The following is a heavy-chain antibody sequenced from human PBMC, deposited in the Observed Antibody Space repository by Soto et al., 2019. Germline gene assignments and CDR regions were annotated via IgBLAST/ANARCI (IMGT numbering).Heavy chain of an antibody. CDR1: GGSFSGFY. Sequence: QVQLEQWGAGLLKPSETLSLTCAIYGGSFSGFYWSWIRQPPGKGLEWIGEINDSGTTNYNPSLKSRFTISADTSKTHFSLRLTSVYAADTAVYYCARETSQNVYSHYGMDVWGQGTTVTVSS. J-gene: IGHJ6*02. CDR2: INDSGTT. V-gene: IGHV4-34*02. CDR3: ARETSQNVYSHYGMDV.